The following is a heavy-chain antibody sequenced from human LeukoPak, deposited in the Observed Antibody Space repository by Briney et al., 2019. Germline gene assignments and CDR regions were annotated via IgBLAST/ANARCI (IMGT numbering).Heavy chain of an antibody. V-gene: IGHV3-23*01. J-gene: IGHJ4*02. Sequence: GGSLRLSCAASAFTFANYAMNWVRQAPGKGLEWVSTISGSGGSTYYADSVKGRFTISRDNSKDTVYLEMNSLRVEDTALYFCAKEFSWGASRPTRFDSWGQGTLVTVSS. CDR1: AFTFANYA. D-gene: IGHD3-16*01. CDR3: AKEFSWGASRPTRFDS. CDR2: ISGSGGST.